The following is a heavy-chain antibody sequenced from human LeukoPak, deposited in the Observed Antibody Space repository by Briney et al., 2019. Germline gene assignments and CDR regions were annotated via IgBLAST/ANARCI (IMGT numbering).Heavy chain of an antibody. CDR1: GGSISSRTYY. CDR2: IYYSGTT. J-gene: IGHJ4*02. Sequence: SETLSLTCTVSGGSISSRTYYWGWIRQPPGKGLEWIGSIYYSGTTYYNPSLKSRVTISVDTSKNQFSLNLTPVTAADTAVYYCARLGGEVVAYYFDYWGQGTLVTVSS. D-gene: IGHD5-12*01. CDR3: ARLGGEVVAYYFDY. V-gene: IGHV4-39*01.